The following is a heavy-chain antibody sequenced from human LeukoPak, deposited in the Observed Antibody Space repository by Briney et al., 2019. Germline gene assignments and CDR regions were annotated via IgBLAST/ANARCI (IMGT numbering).Heavy chain of an antibody. CDR3: ARLSAHYDSSGYDAFDI. CDR2: INHSGST. D-gene: IGHD3-22*01. J-gene: IGHJ3*02. Sequence: SETLSLTCTVSGGSISSSSYYWGWIRQPPGKGLEWIGEINHSGSTNYNPSLKSRVTISVDTSKNQFSPKLSSVTAADTAVYYCARLSAHYDSSGYDAFDIWGQGTMVTVSS. V-gene: IGHV4-39*07. CDR1: GGSISSSSYY.